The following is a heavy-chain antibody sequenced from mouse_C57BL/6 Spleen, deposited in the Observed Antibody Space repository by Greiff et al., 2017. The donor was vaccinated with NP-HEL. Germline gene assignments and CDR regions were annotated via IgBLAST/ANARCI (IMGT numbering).Heavy chain of an antibody. CDR2: IYPGGGYT. V-gene: IGHV1-63*01. Sequence: QVQLQQSGAELVRPGTSVKMSCKASGYTFTNYWIGWAKQRPGHGLEWIGDIYPGGGYTNYNEKFKGKATLTADKSSSTAYMQFSSLTSEDSAIYDCARNYDYDGGYYFDYWGQGTTLTVSS. CDR1: GYTFTNYW. D-gene: IGHD2-4*01. CDR3: ARNYDYDGGYYFDY. J-gene: IGHJ2*01.